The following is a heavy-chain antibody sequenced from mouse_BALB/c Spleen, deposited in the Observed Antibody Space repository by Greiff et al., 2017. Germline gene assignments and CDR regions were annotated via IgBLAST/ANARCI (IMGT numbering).Heavy chain of an antibody. CDR2: ISSGGSYT. CDR3: ARLGGYGSSYWFAY. CDR1: GFTFSSYG. D-gene: IGHD1-1*01. Sequence: EVMLVESGGDLVKPGGSLKLSCAASGFTFSSYGMSWVRQTPDKRLEWVATISSGGSYTYYPDSVKGRFTISRDNAKNTLYLQMSSLKSEDTAMYYCARLGGYGSSYWFAYWGQGTLVTVSA. J-gene: IGHJ3*01. V-gene: IGHV5-6*01.